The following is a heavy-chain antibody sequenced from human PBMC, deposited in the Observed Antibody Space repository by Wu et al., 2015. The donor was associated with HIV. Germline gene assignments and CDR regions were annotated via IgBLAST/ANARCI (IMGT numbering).Heavy chain of an antibody. CDR3: ARYPLWQLPNYSYDYGMDV. CDR2: INPDSGGT. V-gene: IGHV1-2*02. J-gene: IGHJ6*02. Sequence: QVQLVQSGAEVKKPGASVKVSCKASGYTFSGYYMHWVRQAPGQGLEWMGWINPDSGGTNYAQKFQGRVTMTRDTSISTAYMELSRLRSDDTAVYYCARYPLWQLPNYSYDYGMDVWGQGTTVTVSS. CDR1: GYTFSGYY. D-gene: IGHD2-15*01.